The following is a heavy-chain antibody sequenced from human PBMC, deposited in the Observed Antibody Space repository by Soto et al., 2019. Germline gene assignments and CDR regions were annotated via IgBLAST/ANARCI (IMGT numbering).Heavy chain of an antibody. CDR1: GYTFTGYY. J-gene: IGHJ6*02. CDR3: ARELEPGPYYYYGMDV. CDR2: INPNSGGT. D-gene: IGHD1-1*01. V-gene: IGHV1-2*02. Sequence: VASVKVSCKASGYTFTGYYMHWVRQAPGQGLEWMGWINPNSGGTNYAQKVQGRVTMTRDTSISTAYMELSRLRSDDTAVYYCARELEPGPYYYYGMDVWGQGTTVTVSS.